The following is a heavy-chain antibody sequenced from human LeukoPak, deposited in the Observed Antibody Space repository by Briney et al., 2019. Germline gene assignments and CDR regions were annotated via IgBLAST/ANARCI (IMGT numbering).Heavy chain of an antibody. J-gene: IGHJ6*03. CDR3: ARTLYKHQNNYFYMDV. V-gene: IGHV4-4*07. CDR2: IYTSGST. D-gene: IGHD1-1*01. CDR1: GGSISSYY. Sequence: SETLSLTCTVSGGSISSYYWSWIRQPAGKGLEWIGRIYTSGSTHYNPSLKSRVTMSVDTSRNQFSLKLNSVTAADTAVYYCARTLYKHQNNYFYMDVWGKGTTVTVSS.